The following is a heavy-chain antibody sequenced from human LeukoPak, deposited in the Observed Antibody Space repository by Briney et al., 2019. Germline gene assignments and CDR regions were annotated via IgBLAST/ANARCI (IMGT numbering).Heavy chain of an antibody. J-gene: IGHJ4*02. Sequence: ASVKVSCKASGGTFSKYTISWVRQAPGKGLEWMGGFDPEDGETIYAQKFQGRVTMTEDTSTDTAYMELSSLRSEDTAVYYCATGIAGCSSTSCYPDYWGQGTLVTVSS. CDR2: FDPEDGET. D-gene: IGHD2-2*01. CDR3: ATGIAGCSSTSCYPDY. CDR1: GGTFSKYT. V-gene: IGHV1-24*01.